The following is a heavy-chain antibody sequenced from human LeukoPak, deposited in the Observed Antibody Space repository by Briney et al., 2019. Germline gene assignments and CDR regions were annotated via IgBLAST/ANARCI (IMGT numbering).Heavy chain of an antibody. CDR2: ISSSSSTI. V-gene: IGHV3-48*01. CDR1: GYTFSSYS. D-gene: IGHD6-19*01. CDR3: ARVSSGWSDAFDI. Sequence: PGGSLRLSCAASGYTFSSYSMNWVRQAPGKGLEWVSYISSSSSTIYYAGSVKGRFTISRDNAKNSLYLQMNSLRAEDTAVYYCARVSSGWSDAFDIWGQGTMVTVSS. J-gene: IGHJ3*02.